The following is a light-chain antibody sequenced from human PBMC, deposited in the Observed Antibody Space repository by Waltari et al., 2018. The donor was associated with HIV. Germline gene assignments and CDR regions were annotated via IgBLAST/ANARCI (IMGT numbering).Light chain of an antibody. CDR1: QAIAIL. J-gene: IGKJ1*01. CDR3: LRYSDFSGT. Sequence: IPMTQSPATLSASVGDRVPITCRASQAIAILLAWYQQRPGKAPKLLISKASTSESGVPSGFSGRGSGADFTRTITSRQPDEFATDHWLRYSDFSGTFGQGTKVEVK. CDR2: KAS. V-gene: IGKV1-5*03.